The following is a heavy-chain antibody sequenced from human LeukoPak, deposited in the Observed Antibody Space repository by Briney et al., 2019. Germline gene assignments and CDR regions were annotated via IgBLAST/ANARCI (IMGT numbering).Heavy chain of an antibody. Sequence: GGSLRLSCAASGFTFSSYAMSWVRQAPGKGLEWVSAISGSGGSTYYADSVKGRFTISRDNSKDTLYLQMNSLRAEDTAVYYCAKEGASSGWYYYYYGMDVWGQGTTVTVSS. CDR3: AKEGASSGWYYYYYGMDV. CDR2: ISGSGGST. CDR1: GFTFSSYA. J-gene: IGHJ6*02. V-gene: IGHV3-23*01. D-gene: IGHD6-19*01.